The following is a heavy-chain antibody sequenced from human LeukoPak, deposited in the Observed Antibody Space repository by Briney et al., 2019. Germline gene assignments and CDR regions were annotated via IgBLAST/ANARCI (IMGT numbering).Heavy chain of an antibody. Sequence: GGSLRLSCAASGFTFSSYWMHWVRQAPGKGLVWVSRINSDGSSTSYADSVKGRFTISRDNAKNTLYLQMNSLRAEDTAVYYYATMTDDSSGWSPIDYWGQGTLVTVSS. J-gene: IGHJ4*02. CDR2: INSDGSST. V-gene: IGHV3-74*01. CDR3: ATMTDDSSGWSPIDY. D-gene: IGHD6-19*01. CDR1: GFTFSSYW.